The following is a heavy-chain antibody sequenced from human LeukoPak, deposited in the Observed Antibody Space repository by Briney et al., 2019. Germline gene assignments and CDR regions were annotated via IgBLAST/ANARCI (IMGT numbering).Heavy chain of an antibody. V-gene: IGHV3-30*02. CDR3: AKDVSSSWYMDY. CDR1: RFTFSSYG. CDR2: IRYDGSNK. J-gene: IGHJ4*02. Sequence: GGSLRLSCAASRFTFSSYGMHWVRHAPGKGLERVAFIRYDGSNKYYADSVKGRFTISRDNSKNTLYLQMNSLRAEDTAVYYCAKDVSSSWYMDYWGQGTLVTVSS. D-gene: IGHD6-13*01.